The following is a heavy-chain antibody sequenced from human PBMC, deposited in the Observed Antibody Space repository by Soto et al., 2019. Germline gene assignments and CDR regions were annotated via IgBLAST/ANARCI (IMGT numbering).Heavy chain of an antibody. CDR3: ARARRIAVAGTYYYNMDV. J-gene: IGHJ6*03. V-gene: IGHV1-3*01. CDR2: INGGNGNT. Sequence: WVXQXPXXXXEWMGWINGGNGNTKYSQKFQDRVTITRDTSASTAYMELSSLRSEDTAVYYCARARRIAVAGTYYYNMDVWGKGTTVTVSS. D-gene: IGHD6-19*01.